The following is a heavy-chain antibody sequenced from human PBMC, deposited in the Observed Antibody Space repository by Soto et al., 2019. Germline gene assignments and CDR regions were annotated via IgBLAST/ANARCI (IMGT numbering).Heavy chain of an antibody. CDR2: IYYSGST. J-gene: IGHJ5*02. Sequence: PSETLSLTCTVSGGSISSYYWSWIRQPPGKGLEWIGYIYYSGSTNYNPSLKSRDTISVDTSKNQFSLKLSSLTAADTAVYYCATTPYGGNNWFDPWGQGTLVTVS. CDR3: ATTPYGGNNWFDP. CDR1: GGSISSYY. V-gene: IGHV4-59*08. D-gene: IGHD5-12*01.